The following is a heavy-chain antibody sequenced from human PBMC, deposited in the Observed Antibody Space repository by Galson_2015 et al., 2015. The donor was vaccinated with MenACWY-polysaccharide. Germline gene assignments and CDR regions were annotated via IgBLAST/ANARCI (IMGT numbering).Heavy chain of an antibody. CDR1: GFTFDDYA. CDR2: ISWNSGSI. D-gene: IGHD3-10*01. CDR3: ANGGH. V-gene: IGHV3-9*01. J-gene: IGHJ4*02. Sequence: SLRLSCAASGFTFDDYAMHWVRQAPGKGLEWVSGISWNSGSIGYADSVKGRFTISRDNAKNSLYLQMNSLRAEDTALYYCANGGHWGQGTLVTVSS.